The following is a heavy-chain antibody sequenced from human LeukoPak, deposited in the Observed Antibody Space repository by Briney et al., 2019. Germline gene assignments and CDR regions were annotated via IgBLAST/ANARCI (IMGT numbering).Heavy chain of an antibody. CDR2: ISSSSSYI. CDR1: GFTFSSYS. J-gene: IGHJ6*03. V-gene: IGHV3-21*04. D-gene: IGHD3-10*01. CDR3: ARDIWFGELDYYMDV. Sequence: GGSLRLSCAASGFTFSSYSMNWVRQAPGKGLEWVSSISSSSSYIYYADSVKGRFTISRDNAKNSLYLQMNSLRAEDTAVYYCARDIWFGELDYYMDVWGKGTTVTVSS.